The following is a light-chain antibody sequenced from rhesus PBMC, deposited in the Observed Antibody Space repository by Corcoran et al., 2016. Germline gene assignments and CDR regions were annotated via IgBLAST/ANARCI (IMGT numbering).Light chain of an antibody. CDR2: YAS. V-gene: IGKV1-66*01. J-gene: IGKJ3*01. Sequence: DIQMTQSPSSLSASVGDSVTITCRASQGINNYLSWYQQKPGKAPKPLIYYASNLETGVPSRFSGIGSGTDFTLTISSLQPEDFATYYCQQYNNSPFTFGPGTKLDIK. CDR1: QGINNY. CDR3: QQYNNSPFT.